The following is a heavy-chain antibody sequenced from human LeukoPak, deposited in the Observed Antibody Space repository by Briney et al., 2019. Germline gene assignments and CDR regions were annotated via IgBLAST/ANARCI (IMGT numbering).Heavy chain of an antibody. CDR3: ARDLHCSSTSCYVFDI. CDR2: INTDGSST. CDR1: GFTFSSYW. Sequence: GGSLRLSCAASGFTFSSYWMHWVRQAPGKGLVWVSRINTDGSSTSYADSVKGRFTISRDNAKSTLYLQMNSLRAEDTAVYYCARDLHCSSTSCYVFDIWGQGTMVTVSS. V-gene: IGHV3-74*01. D-gene: IGHD2-2*01. J-gene: IGHJ3*02.